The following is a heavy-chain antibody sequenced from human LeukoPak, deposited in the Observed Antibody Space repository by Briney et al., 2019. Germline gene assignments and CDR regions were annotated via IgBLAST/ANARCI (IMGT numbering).Heavy chain of an antibody. J-gene: IGHJ4*02. CDR3: ASGGGWVFFN. Sequence: PGGSLRLSCAASGFTFRSYTMNWVRQAPGKGLEWISFIRSSSSSVYYADSVKGRFTISRDNSKNSLYLQMNSLRAEDTAVYYCASGGGWVFFNWGQGTLVTVSS. D-gene: IGHD6-19*01. CDR2: IRSSSSSV. V-gene: IGHV3-48*04. CDR1: GFTFRSYT.